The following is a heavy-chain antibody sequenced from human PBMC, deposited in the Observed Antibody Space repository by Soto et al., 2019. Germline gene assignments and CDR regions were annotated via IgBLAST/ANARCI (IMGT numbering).Heavy chain of an antibody. Sequence: QITLKESGPTLVKPTQTLTLTCTFSGFSLSTSGVGVGWIRQPPGKALEWLALIYWDDDKRYSPSLKSRLTLTNDTSKNQVVLTMTNMDPVDTDTYYCAHLPDGYSGYEMAFDYWGQGTLVTVSS. J-gene: IGHJ4*02. CDR3: AHLPDGYSGYEMAFDY. V-gene: IGHV2-5*02. CDR2: IYWDDDK. D-gene: IGHD5-12*01. CDR1: GFSLSTSGVG.